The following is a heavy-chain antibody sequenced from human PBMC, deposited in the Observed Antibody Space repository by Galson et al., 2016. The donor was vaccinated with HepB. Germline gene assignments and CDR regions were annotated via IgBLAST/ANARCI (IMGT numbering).Heavy chain of an antibody. J-gene: IGHJ6*02. D-gene: IGHD6-19*01. CDR2: TYKRYKWPT. CDR1: GDSVSNSNVA. V-gene: IGHV6-1*01. CDR3: ARVATAVRSGWKTLAPRFYYSGVDV. Sequence: CAISGDSVSNSNVAWNWIRQSPSRGLEWLGGTYKRYKWPTDYAGSVKSRMTINTYTVRNQFSLQLQSVTPEDTAVYYCARVATAVRSGWKTLAPRFYYSGVDVWGHGTTVTVSS.